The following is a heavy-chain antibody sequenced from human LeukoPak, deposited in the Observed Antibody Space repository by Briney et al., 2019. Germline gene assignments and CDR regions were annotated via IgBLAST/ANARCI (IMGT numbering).Heavy chain of an antibody. CDR1: GDSVSSNSAA. Sequence: SQTLSLTCAIPGDSVSSNSAAWNWIRQSPSRGLEWLGRTYYRSKWYNDYAVSVKSRITINPDTSKNQFSLQLNSVTPEDTAVYYCARAGGRYGPIGDAFDIWGQGTMVTVSS. CDR3: ARAGGRYGPIGDAFDI. CDR2: TYYRSKWYN. V-gene: IGHV6-1*01. J-gene: IGHJ3*02. D-gene: IGHD6-19*01.